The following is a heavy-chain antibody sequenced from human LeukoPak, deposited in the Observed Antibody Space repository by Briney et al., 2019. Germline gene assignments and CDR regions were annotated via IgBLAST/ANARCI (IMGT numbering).Heavy chain of an antibody. Sequence: SETLSLTCTVSGGSISGYYWSWFRQPPGKGLEWIAYIYDSGSTTYSPSLKTRVTISVDTSKNQFSLKLSSVTAADTAIYYCARHANGESDPLDYWGQGNLVTVSS. CDR2: IYDSGST. CDR1: GGSISGYY. D-gene: IGHD2-8*01. J-gene: IGHJ4*02. V-gene: IGHV4-59*08. CDR3: ARHANGESDPLDY.